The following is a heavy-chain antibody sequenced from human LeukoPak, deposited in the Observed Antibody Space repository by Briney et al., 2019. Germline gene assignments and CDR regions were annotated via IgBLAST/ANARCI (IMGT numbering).Heavy chain of an antibody. CDR1: GFDFNDYS. Sequence: GESLRLSCSASGFDFNDYSMNWVRQAPGKGLEWISYIGSDGTTVYYAGSVKGRFTISRDYSKNTLYLQMNSLRAEDTAVYYCARYLTGWSSCFDIWGQGTMVTVSS. CDR2: IGSDGTTV. D-gene: IGHD6-19*01. V-gene: IGHV3-48*01. J-gene: IGHJ3*02. CDR3: ARYLTGWSSCFDI.